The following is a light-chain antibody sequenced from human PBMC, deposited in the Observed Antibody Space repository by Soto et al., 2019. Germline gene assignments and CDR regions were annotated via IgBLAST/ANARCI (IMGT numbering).Light chain of an antibody. Sequence: DFKLTQSPSSLSAYVGDTVTVPCQASQGISSYLNWYQQKPGKAPRLLIYAASSLAGGIPARFSGSGSGTDFTLTISSLQSEDFAVYYCQQCYSSPQTFGQGTKVDIK. V-gene: IGKV1-39*01. CDR3: QQCYSSPQT. CDR1: QGISSY. CDR2: AAS. J-gene: IGKJ1*01.